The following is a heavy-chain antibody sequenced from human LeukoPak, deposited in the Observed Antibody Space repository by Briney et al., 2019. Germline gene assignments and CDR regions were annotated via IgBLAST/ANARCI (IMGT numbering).Heavy chain of an antibody. D-gene: IGHD6-13*01. CDR1: GGSFSVYY. CDR2: INHSGST. CDR3: ARGLGAAAVSIGLYFQH. J-gene: IGHJ1*01. V-gene: IGHV4-34*01. Sequence: SETLSLTCAVYGGSFSVYYWSWIRQPPGKGLEWIGEINHSGSTNYNPSLKSRVTISVDTSKNQFSLKLSSVTAADTAVYYCARGLGAAAVSIGLYFQHWGQGTLVTVSS.